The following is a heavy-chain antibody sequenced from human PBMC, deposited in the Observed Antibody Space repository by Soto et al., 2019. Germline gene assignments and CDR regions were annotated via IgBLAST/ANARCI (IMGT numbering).Heavy chain of an antibody. CDR2: IFYTGTT. J-gene: IGHJ4*02. D-gene: IGHD2-2*01. CDR3: ARLVVVAPVANI. V-gene: IGHV4-39*02. CDR1: GGSINYNSYH. Sequence: SETLSLTCSVSGGSINYNSYHWGWIRQPPGQGLEWIGSIFYTGTTFYNPSLESRVTMSVDTSKNSFSLHLTSVTAADTAVYFCARLVVVAPVANIWGQGTLVTVSS.